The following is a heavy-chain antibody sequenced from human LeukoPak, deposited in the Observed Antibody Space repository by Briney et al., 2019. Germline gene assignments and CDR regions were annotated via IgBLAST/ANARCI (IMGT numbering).Heavy chain of an antibody. J-gene: IGHJ4*02. Sequence: GGSLRLSCAASGFTVSSNYMCRVRQAPGKGLERVAVISYEGRNKYYADSVKGRFTISRDNSKNTLYLQMNSLRAEDTAVYYCAKDRKAYYDSIGFDYWGQGTLVTVSS. V-gene: IGHV3-30*18. CDR1: GFTVSSNY. CDR3: AKDRKAYYDSIGFDY. CDR2: ISYEGRNK. D-gene: IGHD3-22*01.